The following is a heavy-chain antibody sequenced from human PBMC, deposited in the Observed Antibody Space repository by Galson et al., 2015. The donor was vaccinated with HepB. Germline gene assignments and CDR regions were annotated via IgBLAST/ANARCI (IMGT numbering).Heavy chain of an antibody. CDR2: ISYDGSNK. CDR1: GFTFSSYA. V-gene: IGHV3-30*04. Sequence: SLRLSCAASGFTFSSYAMHWVRQAPGKGLEWVAVISYDGSNKYYADSVKGRFTISRDNSKNTLYLQMNSLRAEDTAVYYCARPPYYSDSKWRDYWGQGTLVT. CDR3: ARPPYYSDSKWRDY. J-gene: IGHJ4*02. D-gene: IGHD3-22*01.